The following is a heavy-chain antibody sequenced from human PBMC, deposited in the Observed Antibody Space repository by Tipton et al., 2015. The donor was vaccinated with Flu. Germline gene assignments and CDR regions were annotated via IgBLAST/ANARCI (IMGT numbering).Heavy chain of an antibody. CDR2: IFHGGST. CDR1: GGSISDYY. V-gene: IGHV4-38-2*01. J-gene: IGHJ5*02. D-gene: IGHD3-10*01. CDR3: ARIQGGYYGSESYDT. Sequence: TLSLTCSLSGGSISDYYYTWIRQPPGKGLEWIGSIFHGGSTYYNPSLKSRVTISVDTSKNQFSLKLSSVTAADTAVYYCARIQGGYYGSESYDTWGQGMLVTVSS.